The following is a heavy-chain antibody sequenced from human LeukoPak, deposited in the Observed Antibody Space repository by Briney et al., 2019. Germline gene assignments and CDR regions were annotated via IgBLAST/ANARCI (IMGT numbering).Heavy chain of an antibody. Sequence: GGSLRLSCAASEFSVGSNYMTWVRQAPGKGLEWVSLIYSGGSTYYADSVKGRFTISRDNSKNKLYLQMNSLRAEDTAVYYCARLAGDYFDYWGQGTLVTVSS. CDR1: EFSVGSNY. D-gene: IGHD6-19*01. CDR3: ARLAGDYFDY. CDR2: IYSGGST. J-gene: IGHJ4*02. V-gene: IGHV3-66*01.